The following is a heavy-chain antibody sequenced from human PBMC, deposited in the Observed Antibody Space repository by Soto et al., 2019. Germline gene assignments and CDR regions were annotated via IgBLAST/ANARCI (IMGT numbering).Heavy chain of an antibody. Sequence: PSETLSLTCAVYGGSFSGYYWSWIRQPPGKGLEWIGEINHSGSTNYNPSLKSRVTISVDTSRNQFSLKLSSVTAADTAVYYWARATALRPRNFDYGGEGTRVAVSS. V-gene: IGHV4-34*01. CDR2: INHSGST. D-gene: IGHD4-17*01. CDR1: GGSFSGYY. CDR3: ARATALRPRNFDY. J-gene: IGHJ4*02.